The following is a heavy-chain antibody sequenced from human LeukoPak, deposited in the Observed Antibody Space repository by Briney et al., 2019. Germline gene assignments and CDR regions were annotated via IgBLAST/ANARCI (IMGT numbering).Heavy chain of an antibody. V-gene: IGHV4-61*02. CDR1: GDSISSGNYY. CDR3: ARDIVVADNNWFDP. J-gene: IGHJ5*02. D-gene: IGHD2-15*01. CDR2: IYNGGST. Sequence: SQTLSLTCTVSGDSISSGNYYWTWIRQPAGKGLEWIGRIYNGGSTKYSPSLESRVTISVDTSKNQFSLKLSSVTAADTAVYYCARDIVVADNNWFDPWGQGTLVTVSS.